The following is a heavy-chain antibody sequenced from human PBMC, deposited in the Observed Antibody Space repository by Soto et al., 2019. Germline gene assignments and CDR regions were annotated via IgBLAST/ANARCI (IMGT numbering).Heavy chain of an antibody. D-gene: IGHD2-15*01. CDR3: AMKLGYCSGGSCYGYFQH. V-gene: IGHV3-23*01. Sequence: GGSLRLSCAASGFTFSSYAMSWVRQAPGKGLEWVSAISGSGGSTYYADSVKGRFTISRDNSKNTLYLQMNSLRAEDTAVYYCAMKLGYCSGGSCYGYFQHWGQGTLVTVSS. CDR2: ISGSGGST. CDR1: GFTFSSYA. J-gene: IGHJ1*01.